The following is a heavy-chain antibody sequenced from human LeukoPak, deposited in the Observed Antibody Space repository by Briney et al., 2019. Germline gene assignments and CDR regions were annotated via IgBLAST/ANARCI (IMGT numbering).Heavy chain of an antibody. Sequence: PGGLLRLSCVASGSTFSDYLMSCIRQAPGKGLEWVSYVLSGDRDIFYADSVKGRFIVSRDKAKNSLYLQMNSLSAEDTAVYYCARETRGARAFDIWGQGTKVTVSP. J-gene: IGHJ3*02. CDR2: VLSGDRDI. CDR1: GSTFSDYL. D-gene: IGHD1-14*01. CDR3: ARETRGARAFDI. V-gene: IGHV3-11*01.